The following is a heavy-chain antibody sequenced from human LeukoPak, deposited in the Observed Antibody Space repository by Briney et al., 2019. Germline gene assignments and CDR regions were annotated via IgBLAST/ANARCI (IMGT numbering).Heavy chain of an antibody. CDR1: SGSISTSNYY. V-gene: IGHV4-39*07. CDR3: ARRRVVPAAPRGGWFGP. Sequence: SETLSLTCTVSSGSISTSNYYWGWVRQPPGKALEWIGNIFYSGSTYYNPSLKSRVTISVDTSKNQFSLKLSSVTAADTAVYYCARRRVVPAAPRGGWFGPWGQGTLVTVSS. CDR2: IFYSGST. D-gene: IGHD2-2*01. J-gene: IGHJ5*02.